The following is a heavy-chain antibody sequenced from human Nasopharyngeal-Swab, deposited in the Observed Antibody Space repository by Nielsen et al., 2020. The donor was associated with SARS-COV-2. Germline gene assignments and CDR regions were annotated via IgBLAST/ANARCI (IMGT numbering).Heavy chain of an antibody. J-gene: IGHJ5*02. CDR2: FDPEEGET. CDR1: GYTFTELS. CDR3: AILGYCSSNMCPPQRNWFDP. Sequence: ASVKVSCKVSGYTFTELSMHWVRQAPGKGLEWMGGFDPEEGETLYAQKFQGRVTMTEDTSTDPAYMELSGLRSEDTAIYYCAILGYCSSNMCPPQRNWFDPWGQGTLVTVSS. D-gene: IGHD2-2*01. V-gene: IGHV1-24*01.